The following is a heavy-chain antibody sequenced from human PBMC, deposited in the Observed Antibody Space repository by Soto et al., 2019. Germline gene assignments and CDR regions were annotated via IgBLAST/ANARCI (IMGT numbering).Heavy chain of an antibody. D-gene: IGHD6-19*01. CDR1: GFTFSTYA. V-gene: IGHV3-33*01. J-gene: IGHJ4*02. CDR2: IWYDGSNK. Sequence: QVQLVESGGGVVQPGRSLRLSCAASGFTFSTYAMYWVRQAPGKGLEWVAVIWYDGSNKYYEDSVKGRFTISRDNSKNTLYLQMNSLRAEDTAVYYCARTYSSGWLDYWGQGTLVTVSS. CDR3: ARTYSSGWLDY.